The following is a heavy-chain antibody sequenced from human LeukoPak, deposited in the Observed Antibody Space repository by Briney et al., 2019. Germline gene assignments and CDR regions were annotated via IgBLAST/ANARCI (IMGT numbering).Heavy chain of an antibody. Sequence: GGSLRLSCAASGFTVSSNYMSWVRQAPGKGLEWVSVIYSGGSTYYADSVKGRFTISRDNSKNTLYLQMNSLRAEDTAVYYCAREFCSGGSCSLGMDVWGQGTTVTVSS. J-gene: IGHJ6*02. V-gene: IGHV3-53*01. D-gene: IGHD2-15*01. CDR3: AREFCSGGSCSLGMDV. CDR2: IYSGGST. CDR1: GFTVSSNY.